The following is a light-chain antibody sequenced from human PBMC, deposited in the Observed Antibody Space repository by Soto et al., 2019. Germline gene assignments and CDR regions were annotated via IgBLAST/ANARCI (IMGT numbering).Light chain of an antibody. Sequence: EIVMPQSPATLSVSPGERATLSCRASQSVSNNLAWYQQKPGQAPRLLIYGASSRASGIPDRFSGSGSGTDFTLTISRLEPEDFAVYYCQQYGSSRTFGQGTKVDIK. CDR2: GAS. V-gene: IGKV3-20*01. CDR1: QSVSNN. CDR3: QQYGSSRT. J-gene: IGKJ1*01.